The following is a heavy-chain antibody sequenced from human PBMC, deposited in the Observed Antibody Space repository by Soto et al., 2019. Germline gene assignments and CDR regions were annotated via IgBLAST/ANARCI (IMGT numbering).Heavy chain of an antibody. D-gene: IGHD3-10*01. CDR2: ISGSDGST. CDR3: AKVGGMVGGYYGMDA. J-gene: IGHJ6*02. Sequence: GGSLRLSCAASGFTFSSYAMSWVRQAPGKGLEWVSAISGSDGSTYYADSVKGRFTISRDTSKNTLYLQMNSLRAEDTAVYYCAKVGGMVGGYYGMDAWGQGTRVTVS. V-gene: IGHV3-23*01. CDR1: GFTFSSYA.